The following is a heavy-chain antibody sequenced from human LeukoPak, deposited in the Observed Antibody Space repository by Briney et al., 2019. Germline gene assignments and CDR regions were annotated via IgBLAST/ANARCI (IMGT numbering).Heavy chain of an antibody. CDR1: DDSIKNYF. V-gene: IGHV4-59*08. CDR2: VFYSGST. J-gene: IGHJ4*02. Sequence: PSETLSLTCTVSDDSIKNYFWTWIRQSPGKGLEWIGYVFYSGSTSYNPSLRSRVTILVDTSKNQFSLKLSSVTAADTAVYYCARHGQTAMVPIDYWGQGTLVTVSS. CDR3: ARHGQTAMVPIDY. D-gene: IGHD5-18*01.